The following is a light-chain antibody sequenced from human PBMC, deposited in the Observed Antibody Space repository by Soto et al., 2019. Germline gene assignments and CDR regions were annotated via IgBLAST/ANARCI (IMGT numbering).Light chain of an antibody. CDR1: QSISSY. CDR3: QQGYSTPLT. Sequence: QSPYTLSASEGDRITITCRSSQSISSYLHWYQHHPGKAPKLMISTESLLESGVPSRFRGSGNGTHCTLTISSLRPEDDATYYCQQGYSTPLTFGQGTKVDIK. V-gene: IGKV1-39*01. J-gene: IGKJ1*01. CDR2: TES.